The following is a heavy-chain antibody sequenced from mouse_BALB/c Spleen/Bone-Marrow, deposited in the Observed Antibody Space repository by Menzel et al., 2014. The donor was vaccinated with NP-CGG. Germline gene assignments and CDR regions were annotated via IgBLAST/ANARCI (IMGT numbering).Heavy chain of an antibody. Sequence: EVMLVESGGGLVQFGGSLKLSCAASGFTFXRYGMSWVRQTPDKRLELVAIINSDGGSTYYPDSAKGRFTISRDNAKNTLYLQMSSLKSEDTAMYYCARAYYWGQGTLVTVSA. D-gene: IGHD2-10*01. CDR1: GFTFXRYG. CDR3: ARAYY. J-gene: IGHJ3*01. CDR2: INSDGGST. V-gene: IGHV5-6-3*01.